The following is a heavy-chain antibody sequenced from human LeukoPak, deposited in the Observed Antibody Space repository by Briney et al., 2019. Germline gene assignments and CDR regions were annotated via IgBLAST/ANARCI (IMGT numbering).Heavy chain of an antibody. J-gene: IGHJ5*02. CDR1: GFTFSSDW. D-gene: IGHD5-24*01. CDR2: ISSDGSST. Sequence: PGGSLRLSCAASGFTFSSDWMHWVRQGPGKGLMWVSCISSDGSSTSYADSVEGRFTISRDNAKNTLYLQINSLRAEDTAVYYCARASSGTIREFDPWGQGTLVTVSS. CDR3: ARASSGTIREFDP. V-gene: IGHV3-74*01.